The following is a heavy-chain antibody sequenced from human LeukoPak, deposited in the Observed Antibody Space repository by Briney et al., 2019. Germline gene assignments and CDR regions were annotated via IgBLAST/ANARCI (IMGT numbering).Heavy chain of an antibody. Sequence: GGSLRLSCAASGFTVSSNYMSWVRQAPGKGLEWVSVVYSGGSTYYADSVKGRFTISRDNSKNTLYLQMNSLRAEDTAVYYCAREIRDWYFDLWGRGTLVTVSS. V-gene: IGHV3-53*01. J-gene: IGHJ2*01. D-gene: IGHD3-10*01. CDR3: AREIRDWYFDL. CDR1: GFTVSSNY. CDR2: VYSGGST.